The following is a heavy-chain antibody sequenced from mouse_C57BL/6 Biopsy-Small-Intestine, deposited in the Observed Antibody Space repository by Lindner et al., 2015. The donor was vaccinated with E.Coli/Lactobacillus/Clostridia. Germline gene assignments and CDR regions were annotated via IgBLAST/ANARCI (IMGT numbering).Heavy chain of an antibody. V-gene: IGHV14-1*01. Sequence: VQLQESGAELVRPGASVKLSCTASGFNIKDYYMHWVKQRPEQGLEWIGRIDPEDGDTEYAPKFQGKATITADTSSNTAYLQLSSLTSEDTAVYYCTTRWLLRPDYWGQGTTLTVSS. CDR1: GFNIKDYY. J-gene: IGHJ2*01. D-gene: IGHD2-3*01. CDR2: IDPEDGDT. CDR3: TTRWLLRPDY.